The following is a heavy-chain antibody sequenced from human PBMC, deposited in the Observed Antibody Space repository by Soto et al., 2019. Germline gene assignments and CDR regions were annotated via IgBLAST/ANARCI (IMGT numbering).Heavy chain of an antibody. J-gene: IGHJ6*03. V-gene: IGHV3-66*01. Sequence: GGSLRLSCAASGFTVSSNYMSWVRQAPGKGLEWVSVIYSGGSTYYADSVKGRFTISRDKSKNTLYLQMNSLRAEDTAVYYCAKGQVATMVYNYYYMDVWGKGTTVTVSS. D-gene: IGHD5-12*01. CDR2: IYSGGST. CDR1: GFTVSSNY. CDR3: AKGQVATMVYNYYYMDV.